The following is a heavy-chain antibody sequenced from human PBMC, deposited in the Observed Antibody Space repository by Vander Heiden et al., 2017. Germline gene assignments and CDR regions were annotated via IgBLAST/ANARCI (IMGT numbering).Heavy chain of an antibody. V-gene: IGHV4-39*01. CDR2: IYYSGST. CDR1: GGSIISSSYY. Sequence: QLQLQESGPGLVKPSETLYLTCTGSGGSIISSSYYWGWIRQPPGKGLEWIGSIYYSGSTYYNPSLKIRVTISVDTSKNQFSLKLSSVTAADTAVYYCARPLDYGGNSGIDYWGQGTLVTVSS. J-gene: IGHJ4*02. CDR3: ARPLDYGGNSGIDY. D-gene: IGHD4-17*01.